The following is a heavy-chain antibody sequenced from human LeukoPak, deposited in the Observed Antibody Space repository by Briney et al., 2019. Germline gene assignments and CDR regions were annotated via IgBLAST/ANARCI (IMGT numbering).Heavy chain of an antibody. CDR1: GFTFTSYW. CDR3: AKDKVATDYYMDV. Sequence: GGSLRLSCGASGFTFTSYWMSWVRQAPGKGLEWVSAISGSGGSTYYADCVKGRFTISRDNSKNTLYLQMNSLRAEDTAVYYCAKDKVATDYYMDVWGKGTTVTVSS. J-gene: IGHJ6*03. CDR2: ISGSGGST. D-gene: IGHD5-12*01. V-gene: IGHV3-23*01.